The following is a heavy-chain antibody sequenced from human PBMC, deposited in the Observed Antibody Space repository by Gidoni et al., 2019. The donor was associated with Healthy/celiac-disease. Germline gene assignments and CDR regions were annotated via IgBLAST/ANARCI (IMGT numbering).Heavy chain of an antibody. CDR3: ARDRRYYDILTGYQSNNFDY. CDR1: GDRVSSDSAA. D-gene: IGHD3-9*01. CDR2: TYYRSKWYN. V-gene: IGHV6-1*01. J-gene: IGHJ4*02. Sequence: QLQLQQSGPGLVKPSQTLSLTCAIPGDRVSSDSAAWHWIRQSPSRGLEWLGRTYYRSKWYNDYAVSVKSRITINPDTSKNQFSLQLNSVTPEDTAVYYCARDRRYYDILTGYQSNNFDYWGQGTLVTVSS.